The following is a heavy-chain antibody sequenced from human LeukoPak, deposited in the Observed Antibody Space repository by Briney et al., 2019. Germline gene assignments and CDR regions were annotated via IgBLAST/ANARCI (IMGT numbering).Heavy chain of an antibody. CDR1: GFTFSSYS. V-gene: IGHV3-48*04. Sequence: GGSLRLSCAASGFTFSSYSMNWVRQAPGKGLEWVSYISSSSSTIYYADSVKGRFTISRDNAKNSLYLQMNSLRAEDTAVYYCARDSAYYYGSGSPFDPWGQGTLVTVSS. D-gene: IGHD3-10*01. CDR2: ISSSSSTI. CDR3: ARDSAYYYGSGSPFDP. J-gene: IGHJ5*02.